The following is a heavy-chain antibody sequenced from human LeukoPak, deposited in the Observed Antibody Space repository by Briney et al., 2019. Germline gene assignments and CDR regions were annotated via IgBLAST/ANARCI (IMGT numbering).Heavy chain of an antibody. Sequence: GGSLRLSCAASGFTFSSYWMSWVRQAPGKGLEWVANIKQDGSEKYYVDSVKGRFTISRDNAKNSLYLQMNSLRAEDTAVYYCARVGGSRYSSGWYFDYWGQGTLVTVSS. V-gene: IGHV3-7*01. CDR3: ARVGGSRYSSGWYFDY. J-gene: IGHJ4*02. D-gene: IGHD6-19*01. CDR1: GFTFSSYW. CDR2: IKQDGSEK.